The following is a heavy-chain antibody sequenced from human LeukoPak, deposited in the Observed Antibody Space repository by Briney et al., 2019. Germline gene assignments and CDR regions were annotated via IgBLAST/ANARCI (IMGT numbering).Heavy chain of an antibody. J-gene: IGHJ6*03. V-gene: IGHV1-69*05. CDR1: GGTFSSYA. Sequence: SVKVSCKASGGTFSSYAISWVRQAPGQGLEWMGGIIPIFGTANYAQKFQGRVTITTDESTSTAYMELSSLRSEDTAVYYCARGGYSYDFSSGYSSYYYYYMDVWGKGTTVTVSS. D-gene: IGHD3-3*01. CDR3: ARGGYSYDFSSGYSSYYYYYMDV. CDR2: IIPIFGTA.